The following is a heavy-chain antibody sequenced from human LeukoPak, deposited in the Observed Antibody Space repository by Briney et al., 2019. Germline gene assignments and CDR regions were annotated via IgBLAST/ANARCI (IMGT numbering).Heavy chain of an antibody. CDR2: IYYSGST. CDR1: GGSISSGGYY. CDR3: AGGLTQPFDY. Sequence: SETLSLTCTVSGGSISSGGYYWSWIRQPPGKGLEWIGYIYYSGSTNYNPSLKSRVTISVDTSKNQFSLKLSSVTAADTAVYYCAGGLTQPFDYWGQGTLVTVSS. J-gene: IGHJ4*02. D-gene: IGHD4/OR15-4a*01. V-gene: IGHV4-61*08.